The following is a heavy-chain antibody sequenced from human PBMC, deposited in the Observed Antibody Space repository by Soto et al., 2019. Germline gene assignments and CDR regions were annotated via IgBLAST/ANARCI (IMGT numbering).Heavy chain of an antibody. CDR1: GFTFSSYG. J-gene: IGHJ4*02. CDR3: ATALLVVVGEDY. Sequence: QVQLVESGGGVVQPGRSLRLSCAASGFTFSSYGMHWVRQAPGKGLEWVAVISYDGSNKYYADSVKGRFTISRDNSKNTLYLQMNSLRAEDTAVYYCATALLVVVGEDYWGQGTLVTVSS. D-gene: IGHD3-22*01. V-gene: IGHV3-30*03. CDR2: ISYDGSNK.